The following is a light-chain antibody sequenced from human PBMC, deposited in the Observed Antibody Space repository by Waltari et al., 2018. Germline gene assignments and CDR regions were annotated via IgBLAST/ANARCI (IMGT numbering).Light chain of an antibody. CDR2: EGS. CDR1: RRAVGGSKL. V-gene: IGLV2-23*01. CDR3: CSYAGSVV. J-gene: IGLJ2*01. Sequence: QSALTQPASVSGSPGQSIPIPFHGTRRAVGGSKLVSWYQQHPGKAPKLMIYEGSKRPSGVSNRFSGSKSGNTASLTISGLQAEDEADYYCCSYAGSVVFGGGTKLTVL.